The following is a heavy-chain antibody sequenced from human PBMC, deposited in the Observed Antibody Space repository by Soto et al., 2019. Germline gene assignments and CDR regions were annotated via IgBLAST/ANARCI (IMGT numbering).Heavy chain of an antibody. CDR2: VYFTGTA. CDR3: ARDLKYGALLMDH. Sequence: PSSTLSLTCTVSGGSLIIGGFYWSLLRQRPGKGLEWIRYVYFTGTAYYNPSLKSRVTISADTSKDQFSLQLRSVTAEDPAVYYSARDLKYGALLMDHWGQGTLVTVSS. J-gene: IGHJ4*02. CDR1: GGSLIIGGFY. V-gene: IGHV4-31*03. D-gene: IGHD2-2*01.